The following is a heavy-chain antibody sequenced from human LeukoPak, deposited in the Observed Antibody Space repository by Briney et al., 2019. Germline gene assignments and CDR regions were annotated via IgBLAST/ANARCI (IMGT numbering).Heavy chain of an antibody. CDR3: ARHSLAWLRPGLDYYYYYMDV. D-gene: IGHD5-12*01. J-gene: IGHJ6*03. V-gene: IGHV5-51*01. Sequence: GESLKISCKGSGYTFTSYWIGWVRQMPGKGLEWMGIIFPGDSDVRYSPSFQGQVTISADKSISTAYLQWSSLKASDTAMYYCARHSLAWLRPGLDYYYYYMDVWGKGTTVTVSS. CDR1: GYTFTSYW. CDR2: IFPGDSDV.